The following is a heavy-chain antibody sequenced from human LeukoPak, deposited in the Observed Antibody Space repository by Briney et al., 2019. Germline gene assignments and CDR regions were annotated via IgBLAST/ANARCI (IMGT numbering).Heavy chain of an antibody. Sequence: ASVKVSCKASGGTFSSYASSWVRQAPGQGLEWMGGIIPIFGTAYYAQKFQGRVTITADESTSTAYMELSSLRSEDTAVYYCATARGDYYGSGSQEDYWGQGTLVTAAS. CDR2: IIPIFGTA. J-gene: IGHJ4*02. CDR1: GGTFSSYA. CDR3: ATARGDYYGSGSQEDY. D-gene: IGHD3-10*01. V-gene: IGHV1-69*13.